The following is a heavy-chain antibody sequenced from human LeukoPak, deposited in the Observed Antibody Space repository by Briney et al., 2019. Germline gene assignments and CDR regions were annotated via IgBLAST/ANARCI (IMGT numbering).Heavy chain of an antibody. Sequence: PSETLSLTCAVYGGSLSGYYWSWIRQPPGKGLEWIGEINHSGSTNYNPSLKSRVTISVDTSKNQFSLKLSSVTAADTAVYYCARGKGWNLYYFDYWGQGTLVTVSS. CDR2: INHSGST. CDR3: ARGKGWNLYYFDY. V-gene: IGHV4-34*01. CDR1: GGSLSGYY. D-gene: IGHD1-1*01. J-gene: IGHJ4*02.